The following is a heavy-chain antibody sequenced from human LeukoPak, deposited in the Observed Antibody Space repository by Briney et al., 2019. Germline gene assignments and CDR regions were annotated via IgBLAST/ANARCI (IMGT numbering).Heavy chain of an antibody. CDR3: AREDEGTVGSWYDDFFDY. CDR1: GFTFSSYT. CDR2: ISTSSIYI. J-gene: IGHJ4*02. D-gene: IGHD6-13*01. Sequence: PGGSLRLSCAASGFTFSSYTMNWVRQAPGKGLEWVSSISTSSIYIYYADSVKGRFTISRDNAKNSLYLQMNSLRAEDTAVYYCAREDEGTVGSWYDDFFDYWGQGTLVTVSS. V-gene: IGHV3-21*01.